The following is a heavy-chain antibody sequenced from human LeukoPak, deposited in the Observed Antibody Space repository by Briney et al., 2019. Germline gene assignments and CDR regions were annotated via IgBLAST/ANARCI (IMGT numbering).Heavy chain of an antibody. CDR2: ISGSGDGT. CDR3: AKGVGGYCSSTDCRAYDN. Sequence: PGGSLRLSCAASGFTFSSYAMNWGRQAPGKGLEWVSAISGSGDGTYYADSVKGRFTVSRDNSKNTLYLQMNNLRAEDSAVYYCAKGVGGYCSSTDCRAYDNWGQGTLVTVSS. J-gene: IGHJ4*02. D-gene: IGHD2-2*01. CDR1: GFTFSSYA. V-gene: IGHV3-23*01.